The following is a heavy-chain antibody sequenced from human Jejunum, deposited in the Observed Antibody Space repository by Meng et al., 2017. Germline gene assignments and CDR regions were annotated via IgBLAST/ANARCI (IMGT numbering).Heavy chain of an antibody. D-gene: IGHD3-10*02. CDR1: GGSISSGDYH. CDR3: ARASVRGIYAMDV. J-gene: IGHJ6*02. CDR2: IYYRGTT. Sequence: SETLSLTCTVRGGSISSGDYHWGWVRQPPGKGVEWIGSIYYRGTTFYNPSLKSRVTMSIDMSKNQFFLKLTSVTAADTAVYYCARASVRGIYAMDVWGQGTTVTVSS. V-gene: IGHV4-39*07.